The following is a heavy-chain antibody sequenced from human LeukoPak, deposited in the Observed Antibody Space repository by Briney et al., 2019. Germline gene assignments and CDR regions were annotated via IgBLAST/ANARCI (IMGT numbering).Heavy chain of an antibody. Sequence: PSETLSLTCSVSGGSMTSYYWSWIRQPPGKGLEWVGYIYYSGSTNYNPSLKSRVTVSVDTSKNQFSLKLSSVTAADTAVYYCARGLGNPADAFDIWGQGTMVTVSS. CDR3: ARGLGNPADAFDI. CDR2: IYYSGST. V-gene: IGHV4-59*01. J-gene: IGHJ3*02. CDR1: GGSMTSYY.